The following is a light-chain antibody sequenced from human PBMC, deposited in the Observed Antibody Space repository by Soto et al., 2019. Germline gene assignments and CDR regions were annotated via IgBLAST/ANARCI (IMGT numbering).Light chain of an antibody. Sequence: IVLTQSPATVSLSPGERAALSCGASQSVSSNYLAWYQQKPGLAPRLLIYDASRRATGIPDRFSGSGSGADFILSISRLEPEDFAVYYCQQYGSSPWTFGQGTKVDIK. V-gene: IGKV3D-20*01. J-gene: IGKJ1*01. CDR3: QQYGSSPWT. CDR1: QSVSSNY. CDR2: DAS.